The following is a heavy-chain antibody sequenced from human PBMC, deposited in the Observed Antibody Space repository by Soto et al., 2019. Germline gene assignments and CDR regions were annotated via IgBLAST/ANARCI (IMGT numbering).Heavy chain of an antibody. D-gene: IGHD2-2*02. CDR2: IIPMFGTS. CDR3: ARGSCSSTSCYKEYYFDL. J-gene: IGHJ4*02. V-gene: IGHV1-69*01. Sequence: QVQLVQSGAEVKKPGSSVKVSCKASGGTFSGYAISWVRQAPGQGLEWMGEIIPMFGTSNYAQRFQGRVTITADESTSTASMELSSLRSEDTAVYYCARGSCSSTSCYKEYYFDLWGQGTLVTVSS. CDR1: GGTFSGYA.